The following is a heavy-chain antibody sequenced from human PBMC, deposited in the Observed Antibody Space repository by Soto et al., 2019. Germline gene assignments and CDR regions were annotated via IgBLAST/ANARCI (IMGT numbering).Heavy chain of an antibody. Sequence: SETLSLTCAVSGGSFTSNNWWTWVRQPPGQGLEWIGEIYRTGSTNYHPSLKSRVTISLDKSENQFSLKVTSLTAADTAVYYCASRDPGTSVDYWGQGTLVTVSS. V-gene: IGHV4-4*02. CDR3: ASRDPGTSVDY. J-gene: IGHJ4*02. CDR1: GGSFTSNNW. CDR2: IYRTGST. D-gene: IGHD1-7*01.